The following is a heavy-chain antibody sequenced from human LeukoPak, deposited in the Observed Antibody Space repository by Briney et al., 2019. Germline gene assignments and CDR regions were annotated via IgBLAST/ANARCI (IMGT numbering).Heavy chain of an antibody. CDR3: ARVGQLAGTRPA. CDR2: IYHSGST. CDR1: GYSISSGYY. V-gene: IGHV4-38-2*01. Sequence: PSETLSLTCAVSGYSISSGYYWGWIRQPPGKGLEWIGSIYHSGSTYYNPSLKSRVTISVDTSKNQFSLKLSSVTAADTPVYYCARVGQLAGTRPAWGQGTLVTVSS. D-gene: IGHD6-19*01. J-gene: IGHJ5*02.